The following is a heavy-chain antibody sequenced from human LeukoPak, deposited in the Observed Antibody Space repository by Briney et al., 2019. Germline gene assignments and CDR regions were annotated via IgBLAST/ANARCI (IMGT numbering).Heavy chain of an antibody. CDR3: ARGGRGSYRE. Sequence: SETLSLTCAVYGGSFSGYYWSWIRQPPGKGLEWIGEINHSGSTNYNPSPKSRVPISVDPSKNQFSLQLSSLPAADTAVYYCARGGRGSYREWGQGTPVTVSS. V-gene: IGHV4-34*01. CDR1: GGSFSGYY. D-gene: IGHD1-26*01. J-gene: IGHJ4*02. CDR2: INHSGST.